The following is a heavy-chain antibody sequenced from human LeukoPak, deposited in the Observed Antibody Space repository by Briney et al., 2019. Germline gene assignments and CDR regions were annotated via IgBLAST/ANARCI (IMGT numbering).Heavy chain of an antibody. CDR3: ARSPGDYYYYMDV. Sequence: VASVKVSCKASGYTLTGYYMHWVRQAPGQGVEWMGWINPNSGGTNYAQRFQGRGTMTRDTSISTAYMELSRLRSDDTAVYYCARSPGDYYYYMDVWGKGTTVTVSS. J-gene: IGHJ6*03. CDR2: INPNSGGT. CDR1: GYTLTGYY. D-gene: IGHD3-10*01. V-gene: IGHV1-2*02.